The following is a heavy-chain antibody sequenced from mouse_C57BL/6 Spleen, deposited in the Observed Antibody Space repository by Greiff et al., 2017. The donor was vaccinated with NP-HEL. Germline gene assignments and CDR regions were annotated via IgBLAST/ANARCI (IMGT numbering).Heavy chain of an antibody. D-gene: IGHD2-1*01. J-gene: IGHJ4*01. V-gene: IGHV1-80*01. CDR1: GYAFSSYW. CDR2: IYPGDGDT. CDR3: ASIYYGNAMDY. Sequence: QVHVKQSGAELVKPGASVKISCKASGYAFSSYWMNWVKQRPGKGLEWIGQIYPGDGDTNYNGKFKGKATLTADKSSSTAYMQLSSLTSEDSAVYFCASIYYGNAMDYWGQGTSVTVSS.